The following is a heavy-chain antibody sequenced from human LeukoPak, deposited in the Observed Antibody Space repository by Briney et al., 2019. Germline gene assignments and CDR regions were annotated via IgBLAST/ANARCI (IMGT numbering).Heavy chain of an antibody. CDR1: GYTLTELS. Sequence: ASVKVSCKVSGYTLTELSMHWVLQAPGKGIEWMGGFDPEDGETIYAQKFQGRVTMTEDTSTDTAYMELSSLRSEDTAVYYCATVPHVIVGATMAFDYWGQGTLVTVSS. CDR3: ATVPHVIVGATMAFDY. CDR2: FDPEDGET. J-gene: IGHJ4*02. D-gene: IGHD1-26*01. V-gene: IGHV1-24*01.